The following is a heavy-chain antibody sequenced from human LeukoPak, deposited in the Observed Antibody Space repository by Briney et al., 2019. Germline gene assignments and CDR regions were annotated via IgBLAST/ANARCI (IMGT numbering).Heavy chain of an antibody. J-gene: IGHJ6*02. V-gene: IGHV3-23*01. CDR2: ISGSGGST. CDR3: AKDGYSSGWSREDGMDV. Sequence: PGGSLRLSCAASGFTFSSYAMSWVRQAPGKGLEWVSAISGSGGSTYYADSVKGRFTISRDNSKSTLYLQMNSLRAEDTAVYYCAKDGYSSGWSREDGMDVWGQGTTVTVSS. D-gene: IGHD6-19*01. CDR1: GFTFSSYA.